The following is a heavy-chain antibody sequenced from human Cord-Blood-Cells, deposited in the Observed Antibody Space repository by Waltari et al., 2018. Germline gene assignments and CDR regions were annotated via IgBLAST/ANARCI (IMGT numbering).Heavy chain of an antibody. CDR1: GGSFSGYY. CDR3: ATVTGELDY. V-gene: IGHV4-34*01. CDR2: INHSGST. Sequence: QVQLQQWGAGLLKPSETLSLTCAVYGGSFSGYYWSWIRQPPGKGLEWIGEINHSGSTNYNPSLKSRVTTSVDMSKNQFSLKLSSVTAADTAVYYCATVTGELDYWGQGTLVTVSS. D-gene: IGHD7-27*01. J-gene: IGHJ4*02.